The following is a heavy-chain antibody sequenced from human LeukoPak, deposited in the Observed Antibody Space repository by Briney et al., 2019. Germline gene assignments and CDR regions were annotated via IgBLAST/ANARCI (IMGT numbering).Heavy chain of an antibody. CDR1: GYTLTELS. CDR2: IIPIFGTA. CDR3: AIPLGAYSGYDSYYYHMDV. Sequence: SVKVSCKVSGYTLTELSMHWVRQAPGKGLEWMGGIIPIFGTANYAQRFQGRVTITTDESTSTAYMELSSLRSEDTAVYYCAIPLGAYSGYDSYYYHMDVWGKGTTVTVSS. J-gene: IGHJ6*03. D-gene: IGHD5-12*01. V-gene: IGHV1-69*05.